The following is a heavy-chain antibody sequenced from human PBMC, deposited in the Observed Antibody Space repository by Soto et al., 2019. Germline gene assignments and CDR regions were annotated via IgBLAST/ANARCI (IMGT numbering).Heavy chain of an antibody. CDR1: GGSISSYY. D-gene: IGHD6-13*01. CDR3: ALAAAGTGLFDY. Sequence: QVQLQESGPGLVKPSETLSLTCTVSGGSISSYYWSWIRQPPGKGLEWIGYIYYSGSTNYNPSLKNRVTISVDTSKNQFSLKLSSVTAADTAVYYCALAAAGTGLFDYWGQGTLVTVSS. CDR2: IYYSGST. V-gene: IGHV4-59*01. J-gene: IGHJ4*02.